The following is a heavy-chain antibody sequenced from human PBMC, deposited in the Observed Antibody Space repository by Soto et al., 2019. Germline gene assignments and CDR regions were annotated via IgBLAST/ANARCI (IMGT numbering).Heavy chain of an antibody. Sequence: QVQQQPWGAGLLKPSETLSLTCAVYAGSFSHYYWNWIRQSPGKGLEWIGNIKHSGSSNYNPSLRSRVSISVDMSKNQFSLRLTSVTAADTAVYYCARGGSSDWQVALDIWGQGTMVTVSS. J-gene: IGHJ3*02. CDR3: ARGGSSDWQVALDI. V-gene: IGHV4-34*01. D-gene: IGHD6-19*01. CDR2: IKHSGSS. CDR1: AGSFSHYY.